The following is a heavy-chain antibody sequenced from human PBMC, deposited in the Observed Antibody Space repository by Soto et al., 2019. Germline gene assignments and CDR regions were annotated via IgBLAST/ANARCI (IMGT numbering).Heavy chain of an antibody. V-gene: IGHV3-53*02. CDR3: ARDQTYCSGGSCLYGMDV. CDR1: GFTVSSNY. CDR2: IYSGGST. D-gene: IGHD2-15*01. J-gene: IGHJ6*02. Sequence: EVQLVETGGGLIQPGGSLRLSCAASGFTVSSNYMSWVRQAPGKGLEWVSVIYSGGSTYYADSVKGRFTISRDNSKNTLYLQMNSLRAEDTAVSNCARDQTYCSGGSCLYGMDVWGQGTTVTVSS.